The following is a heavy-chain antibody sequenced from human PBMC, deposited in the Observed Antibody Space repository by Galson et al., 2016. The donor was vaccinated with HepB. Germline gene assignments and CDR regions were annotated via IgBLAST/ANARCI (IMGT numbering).Heavy chain of an antibody. D-gene: IGHD3-16*01. CDR2: IYYSGGT. CDR1: GGSVSLQY. Sequence: ETLSLTCTVSGGSVSLQYWSWFGQSPGKRLEWIGYIYYSGGTKYNPSLKRRVTFSIDTSKSQFSLRLTSVTPADTAVYYCARGGTKADSWGQGTLVIVSS. V-gene: IGHV4-59*02. CDR3: ARGGTKADS. J-gene: IGHJ4*02.